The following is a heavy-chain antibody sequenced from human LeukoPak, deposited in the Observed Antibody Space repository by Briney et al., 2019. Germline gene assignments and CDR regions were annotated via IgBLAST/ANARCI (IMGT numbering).Heavy chain of an antibody. V-gene: IGHV4-34*01. D-gene: IGHD5-24*01. J-gene: IGHJ4*02. CDR1: GGSFSGYY. CDR3: ARRGVRWLQSKNFDY. CDR2: INHSGRT. Sequence: SETLSLTCAVYGGSFSGYYWNWIRQPPGKGLEWIGEINHSGRTNYNPSLKSRVTISVDTSKNQFSLKLSSVTAADTAVYYCARRGVRWLQSKNFDYWGQGTLVTVSS.